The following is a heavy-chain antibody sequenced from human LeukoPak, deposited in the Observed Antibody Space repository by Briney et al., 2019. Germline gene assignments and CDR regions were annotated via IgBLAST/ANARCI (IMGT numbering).Heavy chain of an antibody. Sequence: GRSLRLSCAASGFTFSSYGMSWVRQAPGKGLEWVSAISGSGGSTYYADSVKGRLTISRDNSKNTLYLQMNSLRAEDTAVYYCAKPNYDILTGYYRAGDYWGQGTLVTVSS. J-gene: IGHJ4*02. CDR1: GFTFSSYG. V-gene: IGHV3-23*01. CDR3: AKPNYDILTGYYRAGDY. CDR2: ISGSGGST. D-gene: IGHD3-9*01.